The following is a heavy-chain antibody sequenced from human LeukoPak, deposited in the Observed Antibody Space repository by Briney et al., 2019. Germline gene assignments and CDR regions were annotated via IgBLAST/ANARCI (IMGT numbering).Heavy chain of an antibody. Sequence: ASVKVSCKASGYTFTSYDINWVRQATGEGLEWMWWRNPNSGNTGYAQKFQGRVTMTRNTSISTAYMELSSLRSEDTAVYYCARGEAAAVDWGQGTLVTVSS. CDR2: RNPNSGNT. CDR3: ARGEAAAVD. D-gene: IGHD6-13*01. V-gene: IGHV1-8*01. J-gene: IGHJ4*02. CDR1: GYTFTSYD.